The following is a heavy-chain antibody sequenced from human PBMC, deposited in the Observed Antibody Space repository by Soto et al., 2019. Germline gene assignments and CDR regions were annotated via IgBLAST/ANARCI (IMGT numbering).Heavy chain of an antibody. CDR2: INHSGST. D-gene: IGHD6-6*01. V-gene: IGHV4-34*01. CDR1: GGSFSGYY. CDR3: ASVAARHRVNYYYYYGMDV. Sequence: SETLSLTCAVYGGSFSGYYWSWIRQPPGKGLEWIGEINHSGSTNYNPSLKSRVTISVDTSKNQFSLKLSSVTAADTAVYYCASVAARHRVNYYYYYGMDVWGQGTTVTVS. J-gene: IGHJ6*02.